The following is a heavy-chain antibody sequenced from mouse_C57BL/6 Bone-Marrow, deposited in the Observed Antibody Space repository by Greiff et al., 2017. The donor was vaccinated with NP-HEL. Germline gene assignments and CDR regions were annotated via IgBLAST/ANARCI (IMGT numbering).Heavy chain of an antibody. CDR3: ARGGGYAMDY. CDR1: GYTFTSYG. V-gene: IGHV1-81*01. J-gene: IGHJ4*01. Sequence: VQLQQSGAELARPGASVKLSCKASGYTFTSYGISWVKQRTGQGLEWIGEIYPRSGNTYYNEKFKGKATLTADKSSSRAYMELRSLTSEDSAVYFCARGGGYAMDYWGQGTSVTVSS. CDR2: IYPRSGNT.